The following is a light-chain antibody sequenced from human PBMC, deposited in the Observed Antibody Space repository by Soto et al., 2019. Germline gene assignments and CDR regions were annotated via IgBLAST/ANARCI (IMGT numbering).Light chain of an antibody. CDR1: SSNIGRNS. J-gene: IGLJ3*02. V-gene: IGLV1-44*01. CDR3: AAWDDSLNGWV. CDR2: TNN. Sequence: QAVVTQPPSVSGTPGQRVSISCSGSSSNIGRNSVSWYQNLPGTAPKLLIYTNNQRPSGVPARFSGSKSGTSASLAISGLQSEDEADYYCAAWDDSLNGWVFGGGTKVTVL.